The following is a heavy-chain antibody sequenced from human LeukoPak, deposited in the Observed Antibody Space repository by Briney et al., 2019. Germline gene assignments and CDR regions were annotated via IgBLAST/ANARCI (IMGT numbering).Heavy chain of an antibody. D-gene: IGHD2-2*01. J-gene: IGHJ4*02. Sequence: SQTLSLTCTVSGVFIYSGDYYWSWIRQTPGKGLEWIGYIFYSGNTYYNPSLKSRVTISVDTSKNHFSLQLTSVTAADTAVYYCARERPSSTSFSYYFDSWGQGTLVTVSS. CDR1: GVFIYSGDYY. CDR2: IFYSGNT. V-gene: IGHV4-30-4*01. CDR3: ARERPSSTSFSYYFDS.